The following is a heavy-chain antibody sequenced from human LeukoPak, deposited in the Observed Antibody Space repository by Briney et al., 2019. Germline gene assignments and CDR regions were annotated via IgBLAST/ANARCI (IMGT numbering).Heavy chain of an antibody. J-gene: IGHJ6*03. V-gene: IGHV1-18*01. Sequence: GASVKVSCKASGCTFTSYGINWVRQAPGQRLEWVGWISAYNGNTNYAQRLQGRVTMTTDTSTSTTYMELRSLRSDDTAVYYCARPSRLLGYCSGGSCPKGYYYMDVWGKGTTVTVSS. CDR1: GCTFTSYG. CDR3: ARPSRLLGYCSGGSCPKGYYYMDV. CDR2: ISAYNGNT. D-gene: IGHD2-15*01.